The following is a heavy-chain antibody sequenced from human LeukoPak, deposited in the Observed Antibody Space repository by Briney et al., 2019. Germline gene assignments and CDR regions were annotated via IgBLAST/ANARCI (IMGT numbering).Heavy chain of an antibody. J-gene: IGHJ6*03. CDR2: IYTSGST. Sequence: SETLSLTCTVSGGSISSYYWSWIRQPAGKGLEWIGRIYTSGSTNYNPSLKSRVTISVDTSKNQFSLKLTSVTAADTAVYYCAREGGQYYYYYYIDVWGKGTTVTVSS. D-gene: IGHD3-16*01. V-gene: IGHV4-4*07. CDR1: GGSISSYY. CDR3: AREGGQYYYYYYIDV.